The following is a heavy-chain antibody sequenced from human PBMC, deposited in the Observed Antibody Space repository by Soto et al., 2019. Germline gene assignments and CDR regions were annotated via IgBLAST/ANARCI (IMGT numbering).Heavy chain of an antibody. CDR1: GFTFSSYE. V-gene: IGHV3-48*03. CDR3: ARERVEGLVVIQTAIYYCMDV. CDR2: ISSGGSTI. Sequence: EVQLVESGGGLVQPGGSLRLSCAASGFTFSSYEMNWVRQAPGQGLEWVSYISSGGSTIYYADSLKGRFTISRDNAQNSLYLQMNSLRAEDTAVYYCARERVEGLVVIQTAIYYCMDVWGKGTTVTFSS. J-gene: IGHJ6*04. D-gene: IGHD2-2*01.